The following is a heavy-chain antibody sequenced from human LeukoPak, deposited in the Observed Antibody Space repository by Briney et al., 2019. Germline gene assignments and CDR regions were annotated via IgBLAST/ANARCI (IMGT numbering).Heavy chain of an antibody. CDR1: GFTFSSYG. CDR3: AKVTYYHDSSGTLDY. Sequence: PGGTLRLSCAASGFTFSSYGMSWVRQAPGKGLEWVSAISGSGGSTYYADSVKGRFTISRDNSKNTLYLQMNSLRAEDTAVYYCAKVTYYHDSSGTLDYWGQGTLVTVSS. D-gene: IGHD3-22*01. CDR2: ISGSGGST. V-gene: IGHV3-23*01. J-gene: IGHJ4*02.